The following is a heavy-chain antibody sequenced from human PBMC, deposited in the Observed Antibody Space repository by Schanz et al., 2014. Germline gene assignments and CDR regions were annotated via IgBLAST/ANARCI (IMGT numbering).Heavy chain of an antibody. V-gene: IGHV3-48*04. CDR1: GFGFSSYS. Sequence: EVQLVESGGGLIQPGGSLRLSCAASGFGFSSYSMNWVRQAPGKGLEWVSYISGSSSTRYYADSVKGRFTISRDNSKNSLYLQMNSLRAEDTAVYYCARIGGSVFDYWAQGTLVTVSS. J-gene: IGHJ4*02. D-gene: IGHD3-10*01. CDR3: ARIGGSVFDY. CDR2: ISGSSSTR.